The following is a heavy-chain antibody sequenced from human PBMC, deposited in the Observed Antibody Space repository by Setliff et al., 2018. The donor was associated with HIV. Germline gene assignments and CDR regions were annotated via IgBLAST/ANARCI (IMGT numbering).Heavy chain of an antibody. Sequence: SETLSLTCAVYGTSFSDYYWTWIRQPPGKGLEWIGEVNHSGTTNYNTSLKSRVTISVDTSKNQFSLKLSSVTAADTAVYYCASTYYYDSLHFQDWGQGTLVTVSS. CDR1: GTSFSDYY. CDR2: VNHSGTT. CDR3: ASTYYYDSLHFQD. V-gene: IGHV4-34*01. D-gene: IGHD3-22*01. J-gene: IGHJ1*01.